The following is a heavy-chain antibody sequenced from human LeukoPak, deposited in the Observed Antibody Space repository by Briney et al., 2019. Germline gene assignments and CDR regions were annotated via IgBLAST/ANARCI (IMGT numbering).Heavy chain of an antibody. CDR3: ARGAVVNGLDV. Sequence: PSETLSLTCTVSGVSVSSGSYYWSWIRQPPGTRLEWIGYVYYSGTTNYNPSFKSRVTMSVDTSKNQFSLNLSSVTAADTAVYYCARGAVVNGLDVWGQGTTVTVSS. V-gene: IGHV4-61*01. CDR1: GVSVSSGSYY. D-gene: IGHD5-18*01. CDR2: VYYSGTT. J-gene: IGHJ6*02.